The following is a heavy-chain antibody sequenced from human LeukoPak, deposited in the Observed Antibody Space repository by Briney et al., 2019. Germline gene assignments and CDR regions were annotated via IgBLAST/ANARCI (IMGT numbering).Heavy chain of an antibody. D-gene: IGHD3-16*01. CDR1: GFTFSSHW. J-gene: IGHJ4*02. CDR3: TRDIGD. CDR2: INGDGSGT. Sequence: PGGSLRLSCAASGFTFSSHWMHWVRQAPGKGLVWVSRINGDGSGTSYADSVKGRFTISRDNAKNTPYLQMNSLKAEDTAVYYCTRDIGDWGQGTLVTVSS. V-gene: IGHV3-74*01.